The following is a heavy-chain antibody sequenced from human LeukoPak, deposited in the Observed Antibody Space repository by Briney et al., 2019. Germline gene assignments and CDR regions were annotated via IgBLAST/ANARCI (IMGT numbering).Heavy chain of an antibody. Sequence: KPSETLSLTCAVYGGSTRGNSWNWLWIRQSPGKGLEWIGEINDSGSPNYNPSLKSRVTISEDTSTNQFSLRLSSVTAADTAVYFCARGAERRSFGGDYYYYMDVCGKGTKVTLSS. V-gene: IGHV4-34*01. CDR3: ARGAERRSFGGDYYYYMDV. CDR2: INDSGSP. J-gene: IGHJ6*03. D-gene: IGHD3-10*01. CDR1: GGSTRGNS.